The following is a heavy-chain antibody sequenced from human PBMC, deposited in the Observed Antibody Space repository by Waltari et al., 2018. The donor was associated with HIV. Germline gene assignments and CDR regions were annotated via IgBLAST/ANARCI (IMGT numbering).Heavy chain of an antibody. D-gene: IGHD3-16*02. CDR2: IYYCGIT. CDR1: GGSISSSSYY. V-gene: IGHV4-39*01. CDR3: ARTYYDYVWGSYRF. Sequence: QLQLQESGPGLVKPSETLSLTCTVSGGSISSSSYYWGWIRQPPGKGLEWIGSIYYCGITYYTPSLKSRVTISVDTSKNQFSLKLSAVTAADTAVYYCARTYYDYVWGSYRFWGQGTLVTVSS. J-gene: IGHJ4*02.